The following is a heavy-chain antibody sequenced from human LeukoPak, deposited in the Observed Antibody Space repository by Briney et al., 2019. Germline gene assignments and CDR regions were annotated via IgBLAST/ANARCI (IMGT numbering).Heavy chain of an antibody. V-gene: IGHV4-34*01. CDR2: INHSGST. CDR3: ARAYRDYYYDSSGYLYYFDY. CDR1: GGSFSGYY. J-gene: IGHJ4*02. Sequence: SETLSLTCAVYGGSFSGYYWSWIRQPPGKGLEWIGEINHSGSTNYNPSLKSRVTISVDTSKNQFSLKLSSVTAADTAVYYCARAYRDYYYDSSGYLYYFDYWGQGTLVTVSS. D-gene: IGHD3-22*01.